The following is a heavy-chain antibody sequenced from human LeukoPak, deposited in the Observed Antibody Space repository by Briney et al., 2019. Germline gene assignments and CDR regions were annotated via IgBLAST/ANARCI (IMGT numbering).Heavy chain of an antibody. V-gene: IGHV1-2*02. CDR2: INPKSGDT. J-gene: IGHJ4*02. Sequence: ASVKVSCKASGYTLSDNWLHWMRQAPGHGPEWMGSINPKSGDTDLAQRFQGRVTMTRDTSINTGYMEVSRLTSDDTAVYYCAKWGPVIRGPGVLIVPVFDHWGQGTLVTVSS. CDR1: GYTLSDNW. D-gene: IGHD3-3*01. CDR3: AKWGPVIRGPGVLIVPVFDH.